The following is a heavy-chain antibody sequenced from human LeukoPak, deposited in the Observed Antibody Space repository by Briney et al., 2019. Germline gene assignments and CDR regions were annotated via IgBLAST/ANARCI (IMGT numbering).Heavy chain of an antibody. V-gene: IGHV3-48*03. J-gene: IGHJ6*03. Sequence: PGGSLRLSCAASGFTFSSYEMNWVRQAPGKGLEWVSYISSSGSTIYYADSVKGRFTISRDNAKNSLYLQMNSLRAEDTAVYYCARAVVPAAIGARAARHYYMDVWGKGITVTVSS. D-gene: IGHD2-2*01. CDR1: GFTFSSYE. CDR3: ARAVVPAAIGARAARHYYMDV. CDR2: ISSSGSTI.